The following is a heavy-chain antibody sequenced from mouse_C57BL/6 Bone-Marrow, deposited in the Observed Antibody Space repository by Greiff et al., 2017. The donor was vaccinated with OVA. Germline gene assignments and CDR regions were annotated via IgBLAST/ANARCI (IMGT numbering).Heavy chain of an antibody. CDR2: IHPNSGST. J-gene: IGHJ2*01. CDR1: GYTFTSYW. Sequence: VQLQQPGAELVKPGASVKLSCKASGYTFTSYWMHWVKQRPGQGLEWIGMIHPNSGSTNYNEKFKSKATLTVDNASSTAYMQLSSLTSEDSAVYYCAREGATVVATGNFDYWGQGTTLTVSS. CDR3: AREGATVVATGNFDY. V-gene: IGHV1-64*01. D-gene: IGHD1-1*01.